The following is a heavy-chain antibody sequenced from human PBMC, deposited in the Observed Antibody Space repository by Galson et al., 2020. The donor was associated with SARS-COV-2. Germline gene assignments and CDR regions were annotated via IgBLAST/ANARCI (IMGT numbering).Heavy chain of an antibody. Sequence: SETLSLTCTVSGGSISSGGYYWSWIRQHPGKGLEWIGYIYYSGSTYYNPSLKSRVTISVDTSKNQFSLKLSSVTAADTAVYYCARWESSAVIVGAFDIWGQGTMVTVSS. V-gene: IGHV4-31*03. D-gene: IGHD2-21*01. CDR1: GGSISSGGYY. J-gene: IGHJ3*02. CDR2: IYYSGST. CDR3: ARWESSAVIVGAFDI.